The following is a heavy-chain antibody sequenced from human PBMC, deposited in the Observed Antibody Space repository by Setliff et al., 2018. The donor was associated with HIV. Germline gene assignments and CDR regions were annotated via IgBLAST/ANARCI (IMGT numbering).Heavy chain of an antibody. J-gene: IGHJ3*02. D-gene: IGHD1-7*01. V-gene: IGHV4-38-2*01. CDR3: ARHGGITGTTDAFDI. CDR2: IYHSGST. Sequence: PSETLSLTCAVSTYSISSGYYWGWIRQPPGKGLEWIGSIYHSGSTYYNPSLKSRVTISVDTSKNQFSLKLGSVTAADTAVYYCARHGGITGTTDAFDIWGQGTMVTVS. CDR1: TYSISSGYY.